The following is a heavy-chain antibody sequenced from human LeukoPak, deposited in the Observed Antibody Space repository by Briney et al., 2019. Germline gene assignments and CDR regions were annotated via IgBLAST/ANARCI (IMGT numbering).Heavy chain of an antibody. J-gene: IGHJ6*03. Sequence: SETLSLTCTVSGGSISSYYWSWIRQPAGKGLEWIGRIYTSGSTNYNPSLKSRVTMSVDTSKNQFSLKLSSVTAADTAVYYCASEKVAARGLGYYYYYMDVWGKGTTVTVSS. V-gene: IGHV4-4*07. CDR1: GGSISSYY. D-gene: IGHD6-6*01. CDR2: IYTSGST. CDR3: ASEKVAARGLGYYYYYMDV.